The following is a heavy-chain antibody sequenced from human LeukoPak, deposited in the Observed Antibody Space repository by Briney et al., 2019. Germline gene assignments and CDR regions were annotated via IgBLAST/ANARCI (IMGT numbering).Heavy chain of an antibody. D-gene: IGHD3-3*01. CDR2: IYTSGST. J-gene: IGHJ6*03. Sequence: SQTLSLTCTVSGGSISSGSYYWSWIRQPAGKGLEWIGRIYTSGSTNYNPSLKSRVTISVDTSKNQFSLKLSSVTAADTAVYYCARDKVIGYYMDVWGKGTTVTVSS. CDR1: GGSISSGSYY. CDR3: ARDKVIGYYMDV. V-gene: IGHV4-61*02.